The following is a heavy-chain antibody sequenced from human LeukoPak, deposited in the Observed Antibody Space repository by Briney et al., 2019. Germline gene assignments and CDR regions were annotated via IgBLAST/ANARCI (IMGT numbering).Heavy chain of an antibody. CDR1: GFTFSSYG. CDR3: ASNVGMDV. Sequence: GRSLRLSCAASGFTFSSYGMHWVRQAPGKGLEWVAAISYDGSNKYYADSVKGRFTISRDNSKNTLYLQMNSLRAEDTVVYYCASNVGMDVWGQGTTVTVSS. J-gene: IGHJ6*02. CDR2: ISYDGSNK. V-gene: IGHV3-30*03.